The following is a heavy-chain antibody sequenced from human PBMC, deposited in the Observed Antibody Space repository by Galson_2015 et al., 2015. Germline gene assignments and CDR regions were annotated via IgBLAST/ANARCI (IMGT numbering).Heavy chain of an antibody. V-gene: IGHV4-59*01. Sequence: ETLSLPCTVSGGSISSYYWSWIRQPPGKGLEWIGYIYYSGSTNYNPSLKSRVTISVDTSKNQFSLKLSSVTAADTAVYYCAREGDSSGYYHLSPGAFDIWGQGTRVTVSS. CDR3: AREGDSSGYYHLSPGAFDI. CDR2: IYYSGST. D-gene: IGHD3-22*01. J-gene: IGHJ3*02. CDR1: GGSISSYY.